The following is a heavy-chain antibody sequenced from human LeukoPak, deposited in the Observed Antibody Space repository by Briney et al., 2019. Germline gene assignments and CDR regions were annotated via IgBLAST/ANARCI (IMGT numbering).Heavy chain of an antibody. D-gene: IGHD3-16*01. CDR1: GGSISSGTYY. Sequence: TSETLSLTCTVSGGSISSGTYYWGWIRQPPGKGLEWIGSIYHSGNAYYNQSLMSRVTISVDTSKNQFSLKVSSATAADTAVYYCARDLHGAYMDCFDYWGQGTLVTVSS. CDR3: ARDLHGAYMDCFDY. V-gene: IGHV4-39*07. CDR2: IYHSGNA. J-gene: IGHJ4*02.